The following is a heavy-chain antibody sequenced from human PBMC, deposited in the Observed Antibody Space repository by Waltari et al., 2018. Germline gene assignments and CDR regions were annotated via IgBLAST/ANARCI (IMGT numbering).Heavy chain of an antibody. CDR1: GFTFSRYS. Sequence: EVQLVESGGGLVKPGGSLRLSCAASGFTFSRYSMNWVRQAPGKGLEWVSSISSSSSYIYYADSVKGRFTISRDNAKNSLYLQMNSLRAEDTAVYYCARDRPLGIAAAGTNFDYWGQGTLVTVSS. CDR2: ISSSSSYI. D-gene: IGHD6-13*01. V-gene: IGHV3-21*01. J-gene: IGHJ4*02. CDR3: ARDRPLGIAAAGTNFDY.